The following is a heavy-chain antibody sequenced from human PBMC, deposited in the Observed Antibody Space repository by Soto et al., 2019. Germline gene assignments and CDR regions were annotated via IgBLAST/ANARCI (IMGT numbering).Heavy chain of an antibody. V-gene: IGHV3-21*01. J-gene: IGHJ4*02. D-gene: IGHD3-9*01. CDR3: ARDAALYYDILTGFDY. CDR2: ISSSSSYI. Sequence: GSLRLSCAASGFTFSSYSMNWVRQAPGKGLEWVSSISSSSSYIYYADSVKGRFTISRDNAKNSLYLQMNSLRAEDTAVYYCARDAALYYDILTGFDYWGQGTLVTVSS. CDR1: GFTFSSYS.